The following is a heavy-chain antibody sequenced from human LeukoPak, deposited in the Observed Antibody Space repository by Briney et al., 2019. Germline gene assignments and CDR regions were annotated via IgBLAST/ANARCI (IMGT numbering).Heavy chain of an antibody. J-gene: IGHJ4*02. D-gene: IGHD3-10*01. V-gene: IGHV1-69*13. CDR1: GGTFSSYA. Sequence: GASVKVSCKASGGTFSSYAISWVRQAPGQGLEWIGGIIPIFGTANYAQKFQGRVTITADESTSTAYMELSSLRSEDTAVYYCAREYYYGSGSYPYYFDYWGQGTLITVSS. CDR3: AREYYYGSGSYPYYFDY. CDR2: IIPIFGTA.